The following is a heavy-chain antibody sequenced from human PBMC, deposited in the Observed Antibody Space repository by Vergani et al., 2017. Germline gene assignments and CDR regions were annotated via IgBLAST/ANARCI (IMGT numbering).Heavy chain of an antibody. CDR3: ARGRVYYYYYYYGMDV. CDR1: GYSFTSYW. CDR2: IYYSGST. D-gene: IGHD5/OR15-5a*01. Sequence: EVQLVLSGAEVKKPGESLKISCKGSGYSFTSYWIGWVRQMPGKGLEWIGYIYYSGSTYYNPSLKSRVTISVDTSKNQFSMKLSSVTAADTAVYYCARGRVYYYYYYYGMDVWGQGTTVTVSS. V-gene: IGHV5-51*01. J-gene: IGHJ6*02.